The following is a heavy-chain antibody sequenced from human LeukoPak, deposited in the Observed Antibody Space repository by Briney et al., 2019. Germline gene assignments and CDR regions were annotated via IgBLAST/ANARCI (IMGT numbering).Heavy chain of an antibody. J-gene: IGHJ6*02. Sequence: GGSLRLSCAASGFTLSNHWMTWVRQVPGRGPEWVANVDRDGSETYYLDSVKGRFTISKDNAKNSLYLQMNSLRAEDTALYHCARNNGMDVWGQGTTVIVSS. V-gene: IGHV3-7*03. CDR1: GFTLSNHW. CDR3: ARNNGMDV. CDR2: VDRDGSET.